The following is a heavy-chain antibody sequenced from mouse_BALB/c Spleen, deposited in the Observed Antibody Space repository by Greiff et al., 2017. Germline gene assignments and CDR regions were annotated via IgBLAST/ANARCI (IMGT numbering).Heavy chain of an antibody. Sequence: EVKLVESGGGLVKPGGSLKLSCAASGFTFSSYAMSWVRQSPEKRLEWVAEISSGGSYTYYPDTVTGRFTISRDNAKNTLYLEMSSLRSEDTAMYYCARGVAWFADWGQGTLVTVSA. CDR2: ISSGGSYT. J-gene: IGHJ3*01. D-gene: IGHD1-1*02. CDR3: ARGVAWFAD. V-gene: IGHV5-9-4*01. CDR1: GFTFSSYA.